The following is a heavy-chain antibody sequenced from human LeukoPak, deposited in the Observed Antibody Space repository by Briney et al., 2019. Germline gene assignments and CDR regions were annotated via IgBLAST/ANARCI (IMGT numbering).Heavy chain of an antibody. CDR2: ISAYNGNT. Sequence: GASVKVSSKASGYTFTSYGISWVRQAPGQGLEWMGWISAYNGNTNYAQKLQGRITMTTDTSTSTAYMELRSLRSDDTAVYYCARGWVRGVIAYYYYGMDVWGKGTTVTVSS. D-gene: IGHD3-10*01. CDR3: ARGWVRGVIAYYYYGMDV. CDR1: GYTFTSYG. V-gene: IGHV1-18*04. J-gene: IGHJ6*04.